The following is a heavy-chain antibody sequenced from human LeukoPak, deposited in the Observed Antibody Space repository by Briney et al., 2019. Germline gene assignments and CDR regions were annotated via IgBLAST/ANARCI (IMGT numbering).Heavy chain of an antibody. V-gene: IGHV3-23*01. D-gene: IGHD3-16*02. J-gene: IGHJ4*02. CDR1: GFTFGSYP. Sequence: PGGSLRLSCAASGFTFGSYPMGWVRQAPGQGLEWVSVISGGAVTTIYADSVKGRFTVSRDNSENKLYLQMNSLRPEDTAVYHCVKGRGYISEPNTVNVYFDSWGQGVLVAVSS. CDR3: VKGRGYISEPNTVNVYFDS. CDR2: ISGGAVTT.